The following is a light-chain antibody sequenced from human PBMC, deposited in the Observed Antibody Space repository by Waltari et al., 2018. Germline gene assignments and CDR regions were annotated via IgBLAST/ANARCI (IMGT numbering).Light chain of an antibody. CDR3: QQYYSIALD. Sequence: DIQMTQSPSSLSASVGDRVTITCRSSQRIGHSVAWDQQKPGQAPKSLLSTASKLESGVPSRFSGSGSGTEYTFTISSLQPEDFATYYCQQYYSIALDFGGGTKVEIK. CDR1: QRIGHS. V-gene: IGKV1-NL1*01. J-gene: IGKJ4*01. CDR2: TAS.